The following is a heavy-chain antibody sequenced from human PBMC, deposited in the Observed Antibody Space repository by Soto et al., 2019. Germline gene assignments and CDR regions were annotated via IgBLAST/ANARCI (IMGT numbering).Heavy chain of an antibody. CDR3: AKDRVPDGIYSSDY. Sequence: RLSCAASGFSFRDFSMNWFRPAPGKGLEWVSFIDLSGTTTYYRDSVKGRFTMSKDKSRKTVYLQMNSLRVEDTAIYYCAKDRVPDGIYSSDYWGQGVLVTVSS. D-gene: IGHD2-15*01. CDR1: GFSFRDFS. V-gene: IGHV3-23*01. CDR2: IDLSGTTT. J-gene: IGHJ4*02.